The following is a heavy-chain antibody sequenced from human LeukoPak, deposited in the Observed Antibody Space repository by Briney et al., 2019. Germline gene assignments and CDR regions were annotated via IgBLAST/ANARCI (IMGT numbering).Heavy chain of an antibody. CDR1: GGTFSSYA. Sequence: SVKVSCKASGGTFSSYAISWVRQAPGQGLEWMGGIIPIFGTANYAQKFQGRVTITTDESTSTAYMELSSLRSEDTAVYYCARSSSSPLDAEYFQHWGRAPWSPSPQ. D-gene: IGHD6-6*01. J-gene: IGHJ1*01. CDR3: ARSSSSPLDAEYFQH. CDR2: IIPIFGTA. V-gene: IGHV1-69*05.